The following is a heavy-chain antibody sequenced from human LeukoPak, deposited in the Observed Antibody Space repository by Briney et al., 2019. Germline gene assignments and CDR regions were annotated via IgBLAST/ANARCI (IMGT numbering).Heavy chain of an antibody. J-gene: IGHJ4*02. CDR3: ARGGTYYPCIEY. Sequence: ASVNVSFKTSGYTFTTTYINWVRQAPGQGLEWMGWVSAYNGKTSYAQKFQGRVTMTIDTSTTTAYMDLTSLTFDDTAVYYCARGGTYYPCIEYRGQGALVTLSS. CDR2: VSAYNGKT. D-gene: IGHD1-26*01. V-gene: IGHV1-18*01. CDR1: GYTFTTTY.